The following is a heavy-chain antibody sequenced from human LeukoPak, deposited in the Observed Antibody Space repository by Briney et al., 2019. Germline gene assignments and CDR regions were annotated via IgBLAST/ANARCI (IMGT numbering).Heavy chain of an antibody. CDR1: GYTFTGYY. CDR3: ARGGARYCSGGSCYARGAFDI. Sequence: GASVKVSCKASGYTFTGYYMHWVRQAPGQGLEWMGWINPNSGGTNYAQKFQGRVTMTRDTSISTAYMELNRLRSDDTAVYYCARGGARYCSGGSCYARGAFDIWGQGTMVTVSS. V-gene: IGHV1-2*02. J-gene: IGHJ3*02. CDR2: INPNSGGT. D-gene: IGHD2-15*01.